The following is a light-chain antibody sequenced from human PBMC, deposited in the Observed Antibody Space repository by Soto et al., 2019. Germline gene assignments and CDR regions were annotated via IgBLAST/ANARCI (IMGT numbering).Light chain of an antibody. J-gene: IGLJ2*01. Sequence: QSVLTQPPSASGTPGQRVTISCSGSGSSIGTNTVNWYRQLPGTAPKLLIYGNNQRPSGVPDRFSGSKSGTSASLGISGLQAEEGGGYYCAAWDGSLNNVLFGGGTKLTVL. CDR3: AAWDGSLNNVL. V-gene: IGLV1-44*01. CDR1: GSSIGTNT. CDR2: GNN.